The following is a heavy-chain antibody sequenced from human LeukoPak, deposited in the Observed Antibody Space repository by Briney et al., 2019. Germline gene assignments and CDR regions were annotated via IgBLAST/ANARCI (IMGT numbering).Heavy chain of an antibody. CDR1: GGSISSYY. Sequence: SETLSLTCTVSGGSISSYYWSWIRQPPGKGLEWIGEINHSGSTNYNPSLKSRVTISVDTSKNQFSLKLSSVTAADTAVYYCARERRWLQLGAFDIWGQGTMVTVSS. V-gene: IGHV4-34*01. CDR3: ARERRWLQLGAFDI. J-gene: IGHJ3*02. CDR2: INHSGST. D-gene: IGHD5-24*01.